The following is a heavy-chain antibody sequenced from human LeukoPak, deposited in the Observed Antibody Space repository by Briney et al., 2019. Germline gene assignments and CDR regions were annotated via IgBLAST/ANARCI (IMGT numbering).Heavy chain of an antibody. J-gene: IGHJ6*03. CDR1: GYTFTSYY. V-gene: IGHV1-46*01. CDR2: INPSGGST. Sequence: ASVKVSCKASGYTFTSYYMHWVRQAPGQGLEWMGIINPSGGSTSYAQKFQGRVTMTRDMSTSTVYMELSSLRSEDTAVYYCARGGSVLLWFGGSGQKSYYMDVWGKGTTVTVSS. D-gene: IGHD3-10*01. CDR3: ARGGSVLLWFGGSGQKSYYMDV.